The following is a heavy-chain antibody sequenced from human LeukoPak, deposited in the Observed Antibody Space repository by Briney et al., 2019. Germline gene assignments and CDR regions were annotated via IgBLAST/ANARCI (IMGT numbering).Heavy chain of an antibody. V-gene: IGHV3-33*01. CDR1: GFTFRSHG. CDR3: AGDRATSYFDY. J-gene: IGHJ4*02. CDR2: IWYDGSNK. D-gene: IGHD1-26*01. Sequence: PGGSLRLSCAASGFTFRSHGMHWVRQAPGKGLEWVAFIWYDGSNKYYTDSVKGRFTISRDNSKNTPYLQMNSLRAEDTAVYYCAGDRATSYFDYWGQGALVTISS.